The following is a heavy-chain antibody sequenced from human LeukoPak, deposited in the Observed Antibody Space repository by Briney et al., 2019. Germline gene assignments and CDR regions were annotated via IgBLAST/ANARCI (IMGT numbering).Heavy chain of an antibody. CDR3: AREGAPRAFDI. V-gene: IGHV4-59*01. CDR1: GGSISSYY. Sequence: SETLSLTCTVSGGSISSYYWSWIRQPPGKGLEWIGYIYYSGSTNYNPSLKSRVTISVDTSENRFSLKLSSVTAADTAVYYCAREGAPRAFDIWGQGTMVTVSS. D-gene: IGHD3-16*01. CDR2: IYYSGST. J-gene: IGHJ3*02.